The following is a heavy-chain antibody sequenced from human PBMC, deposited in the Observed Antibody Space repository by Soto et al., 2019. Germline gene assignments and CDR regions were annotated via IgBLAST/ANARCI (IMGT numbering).Heavy chain of an antibody. CDR1: GFTFDDYA. Sequence: EVQLVESGGGLVQPGRSLRLSCAASGFTFDDYAMHWVRQAPGKGLEWVSGISWNSGSIGYADSVKGRFTISRDNAKNSLYLQMNSLGAEDTALYYCAKVGCSSPSGYALDYWGQGTMVTVSS. J-gene: IGHJ4*02. CDR2: ISWNSGSI. V-gene: IGHV3-9*01. CDR3: AKVGCSSPSGYALDY. D-gene: IGHD2-2*01.